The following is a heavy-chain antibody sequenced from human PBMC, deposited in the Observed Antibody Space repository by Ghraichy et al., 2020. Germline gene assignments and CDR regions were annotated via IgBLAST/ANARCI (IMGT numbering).Heavy chain of an antibody. CDR1: GFTFSSYA. J-gene: IGHJ4*02. CDR3: AKPYGEYEFPQVGY. CDR2: IKSGGNT. D-gene: IGHD4-17*01. V-gene: IGHV3-23*01. Sequence: LSLTCAASGFTFSSYAMSWVRQAPGKGLEWVSVIKSGGNTYYADSVKGRFTISRDNSKNTLYLQMNSLRAEDTAVYYCAKPYGEYEFPQVGYWGQGTLVTVSS.